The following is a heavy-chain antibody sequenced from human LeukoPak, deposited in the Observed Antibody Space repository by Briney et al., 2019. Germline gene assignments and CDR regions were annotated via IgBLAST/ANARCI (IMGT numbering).Heavy chain of an antibody. J-gene: IGHJ4*02. CDR2: IKHDESDK. CDR1: GFTFGSYW. Sequence: GGSLRLSCAASGFTFGSYWMSWVRQAPGKGLEWVANIKHDESDKYYVDSVKGRFTISIDNTQNSLYLLMNSLRAEDMAVYYGARVGAAGFVYWGQGTLVTVSS. D-gene: IGHD6-13*01. V-gene: IGHV3-7*01. CDR3: ARVGAAGFVY.